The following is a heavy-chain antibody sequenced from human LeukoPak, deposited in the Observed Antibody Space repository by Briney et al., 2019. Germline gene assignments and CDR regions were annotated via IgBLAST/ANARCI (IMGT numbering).Heavy chain of an antibody. CDR2: IKTDGSRT. J-gene: IGHJ3*02. CDR3: AREAYCSSTSCYTRWGNDAFDI. Sequence: GGSLRLSCAASGFTFSSYWMHWVRQAPGKGLVWVSRIKTDGSRTSYADSVKGRFTISRDNAKNTLYLQMNSLRAEDMAVYYCAREAYCSSTSCYTRWGNDAFDIWGQGTMVTVSS. CDR1: GFTFSSYW. D-gene: IGHD2-2*02. V-gene: IGHV3-74*01.